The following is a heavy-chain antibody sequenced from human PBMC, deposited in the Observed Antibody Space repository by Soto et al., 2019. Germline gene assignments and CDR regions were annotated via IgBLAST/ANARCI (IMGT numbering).Heavy chain of an antibody. Sequence: ASVKVSCKASGYTFTSYDINWVRQATGQGLEWMGWMNPNSGNTGYAQKFQGRVTMTRNTSISTAYMELSSLRSEDTAVYYCARGYCTNGVCRRPFDYWGQGTLVTVSS. CDR2: MNPNSGNT. CDR1: GYTFTSYD. V-gene: IGHV1-8*01. D-gene: IGHD2-8*01. CDR3: ARGYCTNGVCRRPFDY. J-gene: IGHJ4*02.